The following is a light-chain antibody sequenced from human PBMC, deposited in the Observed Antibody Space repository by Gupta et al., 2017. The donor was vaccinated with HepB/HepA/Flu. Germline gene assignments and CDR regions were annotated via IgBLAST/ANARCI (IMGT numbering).Light chain of an antibody. V-gene: IGKV1-5*03. Sequence: DIQMTQSPSTLSASVGDRVTITCRASENINQWLAWYQQKPGKAPKLLISETSDLQGGVPSRFSGGGSGTEYTLTISSLQPDDFATYYCQQYDSYPVTFGRGTKVENK. CDR1: ENINQW. J-gene: IGKJ4*01. CDR2: ETS. CDR3: QQYDSYPVT.